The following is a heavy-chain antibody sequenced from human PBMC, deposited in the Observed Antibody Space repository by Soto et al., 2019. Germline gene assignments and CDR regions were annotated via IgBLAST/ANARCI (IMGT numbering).Heavy chain of an antibody. V-gene: IGHV1-69*06. Sequence: QVQLVQPGAEVKKPRSSVKVSCKASGDTFTTNSLNWVRQAPGQGLEWMGGIIPVVGTTKYAQKSQDSGTITVDKSTNTAYLALSSLRSDDTAAYSWARGRLYASNYFDYWGQGTPVTVSS. CDR2: IIPVVGTT. J-gene: IGHJ4*02. CDR1: GDTFTTNS. CDR3: ARGRLYASNYFDY. D-gene: IGHD2-8*01.